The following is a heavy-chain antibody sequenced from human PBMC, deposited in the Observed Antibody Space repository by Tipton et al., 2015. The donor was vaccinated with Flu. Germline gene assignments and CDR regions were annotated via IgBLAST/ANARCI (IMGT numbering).Heavy chain of an antibody. CDR3: ARRRGYAVGGYYYFAMDV. CDR2: IYDSGST. Sequence: TLSLTCTVSGGSISNYFWSWIRQPPGKGLEWIAYIYDSGSTNYNPSLKSRATISVDTSKNQFSLKLSYVSVSDTAVYYCARRRGYAVGGYYYFAMDVWGQGTTVTVSS. CDR1: GGSISNYF. J-gene: IGHJ6*02. V-gene: IGHV4-59*08. D-gene: IGHD5-12*01.